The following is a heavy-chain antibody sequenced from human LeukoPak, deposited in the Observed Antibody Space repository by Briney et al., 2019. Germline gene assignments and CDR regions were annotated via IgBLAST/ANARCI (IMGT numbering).Heavy chain of an antibody. CDR1: GFTFSSYA. CDR3: AKADLYYYDSSGYYAYFDY. D-gene: IGHD3-22*01. V-gene: IGHV3-30-3*01. CDR2: ISYDGSNK. J-gene: IGHJ4*02. Sequence: GGSLRLSCAASGFTFSSYAMHWVRQAPGKGLEWVAVISYDGSNKYYADSVKGRFTISRDNSKNTLYLQMNSLRAEDTAVYYCAKADLYYYDSSGYYAYFDYWGQGTLVTVSS.